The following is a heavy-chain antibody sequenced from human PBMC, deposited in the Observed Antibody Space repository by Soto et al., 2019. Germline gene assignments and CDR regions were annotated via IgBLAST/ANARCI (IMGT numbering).Heavy chain of an antibody. CDR2: IYYAGST. CDR1: GDSLHSYY. V-gene: IGHV4-59*08. J-gene: IGHJ5*02. CDR3: ARLGGYYQALSA. Sequence: SETLSLTCSVSGDSLHSYYWSWIRQPPGKGLEWVGYIYYAGSTTYNPSLKSRVTISLDTSKNQFSLELTSVTAADTAVYYCARLGGYYQALSAWGQGSLVTVAS. D-gene: IGHD3-3*01.